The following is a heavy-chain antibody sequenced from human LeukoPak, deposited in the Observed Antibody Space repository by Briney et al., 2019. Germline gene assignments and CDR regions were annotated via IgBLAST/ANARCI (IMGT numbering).Heavy chain of an antibody. CDR2: VSWNSGSI. CDR3: AKDIGPNPDAFDI. CDR1: GFTFDDYA. V-gene: IGHV3-9*03. Sequence: PGGSLRLSCAASGFTFDDYAMHWVRQAPGKGLEWVSGVSWNSGSIGYADSVKGRFTISRDNAKNSLYLQMNSLRAEDMALYYCAKDIGPNPDAFDIWGQGTMVTVSS. J-gene: IGHJ3*02. D-gene: IGHD1-14*01.